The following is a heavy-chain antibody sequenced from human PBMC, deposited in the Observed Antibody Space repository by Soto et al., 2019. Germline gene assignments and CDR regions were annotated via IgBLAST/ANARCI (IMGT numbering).Heavy chain of an antibody. V-gene: IGHV4-30-4*01. Sequence: SETLSLTCTVSGGSISSGDYYWSWIRQPPGKGLEWIGYIFSSGSTYYNPSLKSRVTVSVDTSKNQFSLKLSSVTAADTAVYYCARRNYADHWGQGTLVTVSS. CDR3: ARRNYADH. D-gene: IGHD1-7*01. CDR1: GGSISSGDYY. J-gene: IGHJ5*02. CDR2: IFSSGST.